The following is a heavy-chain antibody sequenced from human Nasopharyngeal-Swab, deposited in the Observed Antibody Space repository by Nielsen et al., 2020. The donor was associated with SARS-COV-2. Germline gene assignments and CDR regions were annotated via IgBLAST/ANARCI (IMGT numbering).Heavy chain of an antibody. V-gene: IGHV3-49*03. CDR3: TRETPYSSGWYSFDY. J-gene: IGHJ4*02. Sequence: GESLMISFTASGFTFGDYAMSWFRPTPGKGLEGVGFIRSKAYGGTTEYAASVKGRFTISRDDSKSIAYLQMNSLKTEDTAVYYCTRETPYSSGWYSFDYWGQGTLVTVSS. D-gene: IGHD6-19*01. CDR1: GFTFGDYA. CDR2: IRSKAYGGTT.